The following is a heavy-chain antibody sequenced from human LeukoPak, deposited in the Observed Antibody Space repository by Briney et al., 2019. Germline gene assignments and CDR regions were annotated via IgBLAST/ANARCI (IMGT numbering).Heavy chain of an antibody. Sequence: GGSLRLSCAASGFTFSSYGMHWVRQAPGKGLEWVAVVWYDGNDKYYADSVQGRFTISRDNSRYTLYLQMSSLRAEDTAVYFCARQYSNPYYHYMGVWGKGTTVTVSS. V-gene: IGHV3-33*01. CDR3: ARQYSNPYYHYMGV. J-gene: IGHJ6*03. D-gene: IGHD2/OR15-2a*01. CDR2: VWYDGNDK. CDR1: GFTFSSYG.